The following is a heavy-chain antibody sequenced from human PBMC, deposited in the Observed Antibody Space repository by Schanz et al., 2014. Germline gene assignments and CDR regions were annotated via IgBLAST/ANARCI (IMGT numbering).Heavy chain of an antibody. CDR1: GFTVNTNY. Sequence: VQLVESGGGLIQPGGSLRLSCAVSGFTVNTNYMSWVRQAPGRGLEWVAVISYHGSERYYADSVKGRLTVSRDNSENTVYLEFHSLRSEDTALYYCAREAKWGQWYFDLWGRGSLVTVSS. CDR2: ISYHGSER. J-gene: IGHJ2*01. V-gene: IGHV3-30*03. CDR3: AREAKWGQWYFDL. D-gene: IGHD1-26*01.